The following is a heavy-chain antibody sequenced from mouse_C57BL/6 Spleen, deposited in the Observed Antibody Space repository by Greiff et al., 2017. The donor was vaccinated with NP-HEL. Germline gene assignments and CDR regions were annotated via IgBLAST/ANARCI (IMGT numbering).Heavy chain of an antibody. CDR2: ISSGGSYT. CDR1: GFTFSSYG. CDR3: ARGGYYSNYLYAMDY. J-gene: IGHJ4*01. V-gene: IGHV5-6*01. D-gene: IGHD2-5*01. Sequence: EVQLVESGGDLVKPGGSLKLSCAASGFTFSSYGMSWVRQTPDKRLEWVATISSGGSYTYYPDSVKGRFTISRDNAKNTLYLQMSSLKSEDTAMYYCARGGYYSNYLYAMDYWGQGTSVTVSS.